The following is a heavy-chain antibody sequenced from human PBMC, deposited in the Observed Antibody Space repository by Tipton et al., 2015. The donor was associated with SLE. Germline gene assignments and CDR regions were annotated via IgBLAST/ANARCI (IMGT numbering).Heavy chain of an antibody. D-gene: IGHD6-6*01. J-gene: IGHJ6*03. CDR1: GDSISSSSYY. CDR3: ARNAGSYSSSMGYYHYYFMDV. V-gene: IGHV4-39*07. Sequence: TLSLTCIVSGDSISSSSYYWGWIRQPPGKGLEWVGTVYYTGNTFYNPSLKSRVTISLDTSKNQFSLNLSSVTAADTAVYYCARNAGSYSSSMGYYHYYFMDVWGKGTTVTVSS. CDR2: VYYTGNT.